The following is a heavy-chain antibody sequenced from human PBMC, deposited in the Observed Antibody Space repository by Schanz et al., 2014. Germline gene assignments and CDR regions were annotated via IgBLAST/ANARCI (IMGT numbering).Heavy chain of an antibody. J-gene: IGHJ5*01. V-gene: IGHV3-33*06. CDR2: IGYDGSEK. CDR3: SKDKQGSRSDDS. CDR1: GLNFDYYG. Sequence: LQLVESGGGVVQPGRSLRLSCATSGLNFDYYGMNWVRQAPGKGLEWVANIGYDGSEKYYVDSVKGRFTISRDNSKNTLYLEMNRLRVDDTAVYYCSKDKQGSRSDDSWGQGTLVTVSS. D-gene: IGHD2-15*01.